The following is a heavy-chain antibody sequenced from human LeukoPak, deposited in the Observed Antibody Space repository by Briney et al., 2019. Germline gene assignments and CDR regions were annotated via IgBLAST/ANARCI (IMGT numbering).Heavy chain of an antibody. D-gene: IGHD6-13*01. V-gene: IGHV4-34*01. CDR1: GGSFSGYY. CDR3: ARARYSSSWYRRYYFDY. CDR2: INHSGST. Sequence: PSETLSLTCTVYGGSFSGYYWSWIRQPPGKGLEWIGEINHSGSTNCNPSLKSRVTISVDTSKNQFSLKLSSVTAADTAVYYCARARYSSSWYRRYYFDYWGQGTLVTVSS. J-gene: IGHJ4*02.